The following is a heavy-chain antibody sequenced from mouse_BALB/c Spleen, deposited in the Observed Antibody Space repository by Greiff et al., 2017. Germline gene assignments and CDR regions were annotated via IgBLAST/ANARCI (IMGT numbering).Heavy chain of an antibody. CDR2: ISYSGST. Sequence: EVKLQESGPGLVKPSQSLSLTCTVTGYSITSDYAWNWIRQFPGNKLEWMGYISYSGSTSYNPSLKSRISITRDTSKNQFFLQLNSVTTEDTATYYCARSGVYWYFDVWGAGTTVTVSS. CDR3: ARSGVYWYFDV. CDR1: GYSITSDYA. J-gene: IGHJ1*01. V-gene: IGHV3-2*02.